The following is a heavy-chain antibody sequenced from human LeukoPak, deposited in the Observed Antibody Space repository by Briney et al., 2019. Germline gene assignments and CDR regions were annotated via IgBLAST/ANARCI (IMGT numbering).Heavy chain of an antibody. V-gene: IGHV4-59*08. CDR3: ARHPRVGSGWCLVDY. D-gene: IGHD6-19*01. CDR1: GGSISSYY. Sequence: KPSETLSLTCTVSGGSISSYYWSWIRQPPGKGLEWIGYIYYSGSTNYNPSLKSRVTISVDTSKNQFSLKLSSVTAADTAVYYCARHPRVGSGWCLVDYWGQGTLVTVSS. J-gene: IGHJ4*02. CDR2: IYYSGST.